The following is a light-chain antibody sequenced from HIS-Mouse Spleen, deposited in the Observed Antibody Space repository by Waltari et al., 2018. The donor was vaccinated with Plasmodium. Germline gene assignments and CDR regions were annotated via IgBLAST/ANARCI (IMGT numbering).Light chain of an antibody. V-gene: IGLV2-23*01. CDR1: SSDVGSYNL. J-gene: IGLJ1*01. CDR2: EGS. CDR3: CSYAGSSTYV. Sequence: QSALTQPASVSGSPGQSITISCTGTSSDVGSYNLVSWYQQHPGKAPKLIIYEGSKRPSGFSNRFSGSKSGNTASLTSSGLQAEDEADYYCCSYAGSSTYVFGTGTKVTVL.